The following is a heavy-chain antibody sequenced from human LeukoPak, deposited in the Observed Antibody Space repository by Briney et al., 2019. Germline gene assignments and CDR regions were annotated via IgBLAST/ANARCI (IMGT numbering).Heavy chain of an antibody. CDR2: ISSSSSYI. CDR3: ARANYDILTGYPLYYFDY. CDR1: GFTFSSYS. Sequence: GGSLRLSCAASGFTFSSYSMNWVRQAPGKGLEWVSSISSSSSYIYYADSVKGRFTISRDNAKNSLYLQMNSLRAEDTAVYYCARANYDILTGYPLYYFDYWGQGTLVTVSS. J-gene: IGHJ4*02. V-gene: IGHV3-21*01. D-gene: IGHD3-9*01.